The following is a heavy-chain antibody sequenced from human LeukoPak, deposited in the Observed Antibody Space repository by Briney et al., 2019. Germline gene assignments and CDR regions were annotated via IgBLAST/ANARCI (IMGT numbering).Heavy chain of an antibody. Sequence: GTSVKVSCKASGFTFTNSAMQWVRQARGQRLEWIGWIVVGSGNTNYAQKFQERVTITRDMSTSTAYMELSRLRFEDTAVYYCAADNVQQLNWGQGTLVTVSS. D-gene: IGHD6-13*01. CDR3: AADNVQQLN. CDR2: IVVGSGNT. V-gene: IGHV1-58*02. J-gene: IGHJ4*02. CDR1: GFTFTNSA.